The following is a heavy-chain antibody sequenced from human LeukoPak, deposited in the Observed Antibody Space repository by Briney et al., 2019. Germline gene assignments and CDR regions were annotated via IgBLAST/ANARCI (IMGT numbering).Heavy chain of an antibody. Sequence: ASVKVSCKASGYTFTSYGISWVRQAPGQGLEWMGWISAYNGNTNYAQKLQGRVTMTTDTSTSTAYMELRSLRSDDTAVYYCARVTDSSSWYSDNWFGPWGQGTLVTVSS. J-gene: IGHJ5*02. D-gene: IGHD6-13*01. CDR3: ARVTDSSSWYSDNWFGP. CDR2: ISAYNGNT. CDR1: GYTFTSYG. V-gene: IGHV1-18*01.